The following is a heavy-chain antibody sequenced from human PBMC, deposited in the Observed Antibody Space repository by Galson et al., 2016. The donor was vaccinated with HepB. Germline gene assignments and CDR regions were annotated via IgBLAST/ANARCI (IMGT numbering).Heavy chain of an antibody. J-gene: IGHJ3*02. D-gene: IGHD3-10*01. V-gene: IGHV4-59*12. Sequence: SETLSLTCTVSGASIRRYYWSWIRQSPGKGLEWIGYIYHIGNTDSNPSLESRVTISLDTSTRLFSLILGSVTAADTAVYYCATITFAPGFDIWGQGTAFTVSS. CDR1: GASIRRYY. CDR2: IYHIGNT. CDR3: ATITFAPGFDI.